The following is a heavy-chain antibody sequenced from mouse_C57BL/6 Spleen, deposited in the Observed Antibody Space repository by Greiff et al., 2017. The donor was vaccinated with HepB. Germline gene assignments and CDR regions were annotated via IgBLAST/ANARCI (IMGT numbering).Heavy chain of an antibody. J-gene: IGHJ4*01. D-gene: IGHD1-1*01. CDR3: ARSSYYYGSSYGMDY. Sequence: VKLVESGAELVKPGASVKISCKASGYAFSSYWMNWVKQRPGKGLEWIGQIYPGDGDTNYNGKFKGKATLTADKSSSTAYMQLSSLTSEDSAVYFCARSSYYYGSSYGMDYWGQGTSVTVSS. CDR2: IYPGDGDT. V-gene: IGHV1-80*01. CDR1: GYAFSSYW.